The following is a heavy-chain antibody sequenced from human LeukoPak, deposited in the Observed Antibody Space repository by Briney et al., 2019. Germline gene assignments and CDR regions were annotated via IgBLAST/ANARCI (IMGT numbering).Heavy chain of an antibody. D-gene: IGHD1-26*01. V-gene: IGHV3-23*01. CDR2: ISAGGGVT. Sequence: PGGSLRLSCAASGFTFNNYAMSWVRQAPGWGLEWVYAISAGGGVTYYADSVKGRFTVSRDNSKKKVFLQMNSLRADDTAVYYCAKAGWYSAKTYATYDDAYDIWGQGTMVTVSS. CDR1: GFTFNNYA. J-gene: IGHJ3*02. CDR3: AKAGWYSAKTYATYDDAYDI.